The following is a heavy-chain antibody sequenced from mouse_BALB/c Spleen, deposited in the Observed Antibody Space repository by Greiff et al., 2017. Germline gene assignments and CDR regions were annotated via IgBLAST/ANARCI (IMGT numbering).Heavy chain of an antibody. Sequence: EVKLQESGPGLVKPSQSLSLTCSVTGYSITSGYYWNWIRQFPGNKLEWMGYISYDGSNNYNPSLKNRISITRDTSKNQFFLKLNSVTTEDTATYYCAAYYRYFDYWGQGTTLTVSS. J-gene: IGHJ2*01. V-gene: IGHV3-6*02. CDR1: GYSITSGYY. D-gene: IGHD2-14*01. CDR3: AAYYRYFDY. CDR2: ISYDGSN.